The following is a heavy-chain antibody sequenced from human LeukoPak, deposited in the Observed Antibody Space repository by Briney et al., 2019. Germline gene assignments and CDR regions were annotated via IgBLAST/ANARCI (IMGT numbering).Heavy chain of an antibody. CDR3: ARDRGENSSGWLNWYFDL. D-gene: IGHD6-19*01. CDR1: GGSISSGDYY. CDR2: IYYSGST. J-gene: IGHJ2*01. V-gene: IGHV4-30-4*01. Sequence: PSETLSLTCTVSGGSISSGDYYWSWIRQPPGKGLEWIGYIYYSGSTYYNPSLKSRVTISVDTSKNQFSLKLSSVTAADTAVYYCARDRGENSSGWLNWYFDLWGRGTLVTVSS.